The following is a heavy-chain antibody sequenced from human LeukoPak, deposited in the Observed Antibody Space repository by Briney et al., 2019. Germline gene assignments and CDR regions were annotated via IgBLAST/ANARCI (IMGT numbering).Heavy chain of an antibody. D-gene: IGHD2-15*01. CDR3: ARKRGGCYPD. CDR2: ISPYNGDT. V-gene: IGHV1-18*01. CDR1: GYTFTHYD. Sequence: ASVTVSCKPSGYTFTHYDICWVRQVPGQGLEWMGRISPYNGDTYYAQKLQGRVTMTTDTSTRTAYLQLESLTSDDTAVYYCARKRGGCYPDWGQGTLVIVSS. J-gene: IGHJ4*02.